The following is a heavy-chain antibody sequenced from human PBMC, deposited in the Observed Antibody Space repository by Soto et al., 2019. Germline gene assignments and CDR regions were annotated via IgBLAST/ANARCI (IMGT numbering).Heavy chain of an antibody. V-gene: IGHV5-10-1*01. D-gene: IGHD5-12*01. Sequence: GESLKISCKGSGYSFTTYWITWVRQVPGKGLEWMGRIDPSDSYANYSPSFQGHVTMSADKSISTAYLQWSSLKASDTAMYYCGRVRVDKAEGWFDPWGQGTLVTVSS. CDR1: GYSFTTYW. CDR3: GRVRVDKAEGWFDP. CDR2: IDPSDSYA. J-gene: IGHJ5*02.